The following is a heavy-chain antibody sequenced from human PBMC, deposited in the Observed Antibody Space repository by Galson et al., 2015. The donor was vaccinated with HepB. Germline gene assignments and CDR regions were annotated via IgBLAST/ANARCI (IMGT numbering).Heavy chain of an antibody. J-gene: IGHJ5*01. CDR1: GFAFDSHA. CDR3: AKGYGLFDS. CDR2: ITGKGDST. Sequence: SLRLSCAASGFAFDSHAMSWVRRAPGRGLGWISGITGKGDSTFYADSVKGRFTVSKDNSNNMLFLQMNSLRAEDAGLYFCAKGYGLFDSWGQGILVTVSS. D-gene: IGHD3-16*01. V-gene: IGHV3-23*01.